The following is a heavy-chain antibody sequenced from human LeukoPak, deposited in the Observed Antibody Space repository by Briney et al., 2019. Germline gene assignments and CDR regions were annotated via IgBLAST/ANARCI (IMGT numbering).Heavy chain of an antibody. CDR2: INPSGGST. CDR3: ARGGPDLGDY. CDR1: GYTFTSYY. V-gene: IGHV1-46*01. J-gene: IGHJ4*02. D-gene: IGHD1-14*01. Sequence: GASVKVSCKASGYTFTSYYMHWVRQAPGQGLEWMGIINPSGGSTTFAQKFQGRVTMTRDTSTNTVYMEMSSLRSGDTGVYYCARGGPDLGDYWGQGTLVTVSS.